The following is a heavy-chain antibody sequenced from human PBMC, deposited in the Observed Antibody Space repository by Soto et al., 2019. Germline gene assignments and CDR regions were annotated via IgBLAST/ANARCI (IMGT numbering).Heavy chain of an antibody. CDR1: GGSISSYY. CDR2: IYYSGST. J-gene: IGHJ4*02. Sequence: SETLSLTCTVSGGSISSYYWSWIRQPPGKGLEWIGYIYYSGSTNYNPSLKSRVSISVDPSKSQFSLRLTSVAAADTGVYYCASQVVSGRSFDYWGQGAQVTAPQ. CDR3: ASQVVSGRSFDY. V-gene: IGHV4-59*08. D-gene: IGHD2-15*01.